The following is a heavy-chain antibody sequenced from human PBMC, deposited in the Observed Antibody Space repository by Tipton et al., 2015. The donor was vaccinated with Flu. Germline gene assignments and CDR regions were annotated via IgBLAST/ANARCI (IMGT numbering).Heavy chain of an antibody. CDR3: ARGVAPVITGDS. CDR1: GGSFNNYY. D-gene: IGHD3-16*02. J-gene: IGHJ4*02. V-gene: IGHV4-59*01. Sequence: TLSLTCTLSGGSFNNYYWTWIRQTPAKGLEWIGYVYYTGSTTYNPSLRSRATISQETSTSQFSLNLKSVTAAVTAVYFCARGVAPVITGDSWGQGTLVTVTS. CDR2: VYYTGST.